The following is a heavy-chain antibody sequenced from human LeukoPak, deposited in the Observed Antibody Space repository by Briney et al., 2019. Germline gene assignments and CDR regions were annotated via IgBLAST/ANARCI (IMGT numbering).Heavy chain of an antibody. CDR2: INSDGSSI. CDR1: GFTFSSYA. J-gene: IGHJ6*02. D-gene: IGHD2-2*01. CDR3: ARGSSTSYYYYGMDV. V-gene: IGHV3-74*01. Sequence: GGSLRLSCAASGFTFSSYAMHWVRQAPGKGLVWVSRINSDGSSIRNADSVKGRLTISRDNAKNTLYLQMNSLRAEDTAVYYCARGSSTSYYYYGMDVWGQGTTVTVSS.